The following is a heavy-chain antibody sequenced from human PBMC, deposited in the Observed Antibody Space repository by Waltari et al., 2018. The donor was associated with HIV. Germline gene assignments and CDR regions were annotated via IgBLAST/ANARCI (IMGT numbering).Heavy chain of an antibody. Sequence: QVQLVQSGAEVKKPGASVKVSCKASGNTFTSYDINWVRQAPGQGLEWMGWLNPTSGNTGYAQRFQGRVTMTRNTFISTAYMELSSLRSEDTAIYYCAMDTIMASGAFDVWGQGTTVTVSS. CDR1: GNTFTSYD. CDR2: LNPTSGNT. V-gene: IGHV1-8*01. CDR3: AMDTIMASGAFDV. D-gene: IGHD5-18*01. J-gene: IGHJ3*01.